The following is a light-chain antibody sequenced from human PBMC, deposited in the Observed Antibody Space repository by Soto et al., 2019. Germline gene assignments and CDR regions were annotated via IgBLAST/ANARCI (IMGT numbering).Light chain of an antibody. CDR2: GAS. J-gene: IGKJ3*01. V-gene: IGKV3-20*01. CDR1: QTVNSWF. CDR3: HYYDGSPPFP. Sequence: EIVLTQSPGTLSLSPGERATFSCRASQTVNSWFLAWYQQKPGQAPRLLIYGASNRATGIPDRFSGSGSGTDFTLTISRLEPEDFAVYYCHYYDGSPPFPCGPGTKVDIK.